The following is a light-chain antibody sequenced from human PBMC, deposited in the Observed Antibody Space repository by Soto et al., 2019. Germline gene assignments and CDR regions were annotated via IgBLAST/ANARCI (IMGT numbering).Light chain of an antibody. J-gene: IGKJ3*01. CDR3: QQYYSYSLT. Sequence: DIQMTQSPSTLSASVGDRVTITCRASQSISSWLAWYQQKPGKAPKLLIYDASSLESGVPSRFSGSGSGTEFTLTISSLQPDDFATYYCQQYYSYSLTFGPGTKVDIK. V-gene: IGKV1-5*01. CDR1: QSISSW. CDR2: DAS.